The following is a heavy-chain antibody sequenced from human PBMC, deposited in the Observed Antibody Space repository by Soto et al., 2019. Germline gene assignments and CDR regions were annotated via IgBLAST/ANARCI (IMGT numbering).Heavy chain of an antibody. CDR2: INPNSGNI. J-gene: IGHJ4*02. CDR3: ARGRASGSYYLLDY. V-gene: IGHV1-8*01. D-gene: IGHD3-10*01. CDR1: GDTFTTYD. Sequence: ASVKVSCKASGDTFTTYDINWVRQSTGHGLEWMGWINPNSGNIGYAQRFQGRVTMTRDTAIRTAYMEVSSLRSDDTAVYYCARGRASGSYYLLDYWGQGTLVTVSS.